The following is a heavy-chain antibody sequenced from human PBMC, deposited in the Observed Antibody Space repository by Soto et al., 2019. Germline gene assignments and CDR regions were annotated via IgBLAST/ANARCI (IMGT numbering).Heavy chain of an antibody. CDR1: GYSFTSYW. CDR2: IYPGDSDT. CDR3: ARHLGYGDYEPPYYYYYMDV. D-gene: IGHD4-17*01. Sequence: PGESLKISCKGSGYSFTSYWIGWVRQMPGKGLEWMGIIYPGDSDTRYSPSFQGQVTISADKSISTAYLQWSSLKASDTAMYYCARHLGYGDYEPPYYYYYMDVWGKGTTVTVSS. J-gene: IGHJ6*03. V-gene: IGHV5-51*01.